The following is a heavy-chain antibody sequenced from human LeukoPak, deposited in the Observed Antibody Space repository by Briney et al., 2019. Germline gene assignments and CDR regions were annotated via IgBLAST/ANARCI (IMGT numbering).Heavy chain of an antibody. CDR1: GFTFSSYG. D-gene: IGHD3-10*01. V-gene: IGHV3-30*19. CDR3: ARDRGDELPHDY. CDR2: ISYDGSNK. J-gene: IGHJ4*02. Sequence: GGSLRLSCAASGFTFSSYGMHWVRQAPGKGLEWVAVISYDGSNKYYADSVKGRFTISRDNSKNTLYLQMNSLRAEDTAVYYCARDRGDELPHDYWGQGTLVTVSS.